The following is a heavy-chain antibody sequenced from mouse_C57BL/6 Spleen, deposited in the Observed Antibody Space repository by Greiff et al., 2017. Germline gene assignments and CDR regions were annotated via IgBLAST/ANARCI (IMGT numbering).Heavy chain of an antibody. CDR1: GYSFTGYF. V-gene: IGHV1-20*01. J-gene: IGHJ2*01. CDR2: INPYNGDT. Sequence: VHVKQSGPELVKPGASVKISCKASGYSFTGYFMNWVMQSHGKSLEWIGRINPYNGDTFYNQKFKGKATLTVDKSSSTAHMKLRSLTSEDSAVYYCARGGTTVVDDWGQGTTLTVSS. CDR3: ARGGTTVVDD. D-gene: IGHD1-1*01.